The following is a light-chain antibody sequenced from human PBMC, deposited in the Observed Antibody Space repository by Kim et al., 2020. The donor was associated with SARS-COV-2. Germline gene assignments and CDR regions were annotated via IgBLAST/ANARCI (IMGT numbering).Light chain of an antibody. CDR2: WAS. Sequence: DIVMTQSPDSLAVSLGERATINCKSSQSLLCTSNNKNHLAWYQQKPGQTPKLLIYWASTRESGVPDRFSGSGSGTDFTLTISSLQAEDVAVYYGQQYCSTPLAFGGGTKVDIK. CDR3: QQYCSTPLA. CDR1: QSLLCTSNNKNH. J-gene: IGKJ4*01. V-gene: IGKV4-1*01.